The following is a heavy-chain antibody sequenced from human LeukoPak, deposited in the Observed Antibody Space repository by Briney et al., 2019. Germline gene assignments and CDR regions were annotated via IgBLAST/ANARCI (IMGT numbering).Heavy chain of an antibody. D-gene: IGHD4-11*01. CDR1: GGSINSGDYY. CDR3: ARAQVDYNNGPGSRGYYSYGMDV. Sequence: PSQTLSLTCTVSGGSINSGDYYWSWIRQPPGKGLEWIGYIYYSGSTNYNPSLKSRVAMSVDTSRNQFSLKLSSVTAADTAVYYCARAQVDYNNGPGSRGYYSYGMDVWGRGTTVTVSS. CDR2: IYYSGST. V-gene: IGHV4-30-4*01. J-gene: IGHJ6*02.